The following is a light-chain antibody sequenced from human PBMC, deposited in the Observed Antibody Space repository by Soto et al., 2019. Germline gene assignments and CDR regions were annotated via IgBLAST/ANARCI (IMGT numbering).Light chain of an antibody. V-gene: IGKV1-5*01. CDR1: QSISRW. CDR3: QQSFSTHALT. J-gene: IGKJ4*01. CDR2: DAS. Sequence: DIQMTQSPSTLSASVGDRFTITCRASQSISRWLAWCQQKPGKAPKLLIYDASTLESGVPSRFSGSGSATDFTLTISSLQPEDFAIYYCQQSFSTHALTFGGGTKVDIK.